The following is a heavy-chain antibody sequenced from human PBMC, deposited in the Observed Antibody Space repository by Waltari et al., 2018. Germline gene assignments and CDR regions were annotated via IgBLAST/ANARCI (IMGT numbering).Heavy chain of an antibody. Sequence: QVQLVQSGAEVKKPGSSVKVSCQASVGTFSSYAISWVRQAPGQGLEWMGGIIPIFGTANYAQKFQGRVTITTDESTSTAYMELSSLRSEDTAVYYCARDDPHSSSWLTWGQGTLVTVSS. CDR2: IIPIFGTA. CDR1: VGTFSSYA. J-gene: IGHJ5*02. CDR3: ARDDPHSSSWLT. V-gene: IGHV1-69*05. D-gene: IGHD6-13*01.